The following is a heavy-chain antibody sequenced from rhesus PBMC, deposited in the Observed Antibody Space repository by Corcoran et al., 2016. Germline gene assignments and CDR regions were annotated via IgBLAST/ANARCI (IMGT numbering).Heavy chain of an antibody. Sequence: EVQLVESGGGLAKPGGSLRLSCAASGFTFSNYAMHWVRKAPGRGLEWVAAISGGGIPFYADSVKGRFTISRDNSKNTLSLQMNSLRPEDTAVYFCAKKVGQSGGNDGLDSWGQGVVVTVSS. CDR1: GFTFSNYA. CDR3: AKKVGQSGGNDGLDS. D-gene: IGHD6-37*01. J-gene: IGHJ6*01. CDR2: ISGGGIP. V-gene: IGHV3-103*01.